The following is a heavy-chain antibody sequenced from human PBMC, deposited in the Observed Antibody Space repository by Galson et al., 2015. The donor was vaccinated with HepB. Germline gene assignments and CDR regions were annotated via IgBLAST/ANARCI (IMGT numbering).Heavy chain of an antibody. J-gene: IGHJ6*02. V-gene: IGHV1-69*02. Sequence: SVKVSCKASGGTFSSYTIAWVRQAPGQGLECMGKIIPILGILSYTQKFQGRVTITADKSTSTAYMELSSLRSDDTAVYYCARGRSADGLDVWGQGTTVTVSS. CDR1: GGTFSSYT. D-gene: IGHD1-26*01. CDR3: ARGRSADGLDV. CDR2: IIPILGIL.